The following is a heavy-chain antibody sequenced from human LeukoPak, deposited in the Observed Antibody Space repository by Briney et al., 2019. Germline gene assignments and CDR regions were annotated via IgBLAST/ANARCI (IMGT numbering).Heavy chain of an antibody. CDR3: AAAGYDSSGYRSD. Sequence: GTSVKVSCKASGFTFTSSAMQWVRQARGQRLEWIGWIVVGSGNTNYALKFQERVTITRDMSTSTAYMELSSLRSEDTAVYYCAAAGYDSSGYRSDWGQGTLVTVSS. CDR1: GFTFTSSA. J-gene: IGHJ4*02. V-gene: IGHV1-58*02. CDR2: IVVGSGNT. D-gene: IGHD3-22*01.